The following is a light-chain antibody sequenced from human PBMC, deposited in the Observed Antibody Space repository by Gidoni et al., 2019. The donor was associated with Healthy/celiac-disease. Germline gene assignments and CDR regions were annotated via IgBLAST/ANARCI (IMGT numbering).Light chain of an antibody. Sequence: EIVLTQSPGTLSWSPGERATLSCRASQSVSSSYLAWYQQKPGQAPSLLIYGASSRATGIPDRFSGSGSGTDFTLTISRLAPEDFAVYYCQQYGSSPWTFGQGTKVEIK. J-gene: IGKJ1*01. V-gene: IGKV3-20*01. CDR1: QSVSSSY. CDR3: QQYGSSPWT. CDR2: GAS.